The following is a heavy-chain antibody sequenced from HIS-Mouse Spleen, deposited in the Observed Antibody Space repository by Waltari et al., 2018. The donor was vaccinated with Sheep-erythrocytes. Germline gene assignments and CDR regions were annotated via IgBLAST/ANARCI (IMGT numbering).Heavy chain of an antibody. V-gene: IGHV3-30-3*01. D-gene: IGHD7-27*01. J-gene: IGHJ4*02. CDR1: GFTFSSYA. CDR2: ISYDGSNK. CDR3: ARDSGAGAGY. Sequence: QVQLVESGGGVVQPGRSLRLSCAAVGFTFSSYAMHWVRQAPGKGLEWVAVISYDGSNKYYADSVKGRFTISRDNSKNTLYLQMNSLRAEDTAVYYCARDSGAGAGYWGQGTLVTVSS.